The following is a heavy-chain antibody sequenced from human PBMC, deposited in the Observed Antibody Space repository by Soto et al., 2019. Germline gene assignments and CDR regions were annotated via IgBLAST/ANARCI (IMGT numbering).Heavy chain of an antibody. CDR3: ARLVTPLRWFDP. Sequence: PSETLSLTCAVSGGSISSSNWWSWVRQPPGKGLEWIGEIYHSGSTNYNPSLKSRVTISVDKSKNQFSLKLSSVTAADTAVYYCARLVTPLRWFDPWGQGTLVTVPS. V-gene: IGHV4-4*02. D-gene: IGHD6-13*01. CDR1: GGSISSSNW. J-gene: IGHJ5*02. CDR2: IYHSGST.